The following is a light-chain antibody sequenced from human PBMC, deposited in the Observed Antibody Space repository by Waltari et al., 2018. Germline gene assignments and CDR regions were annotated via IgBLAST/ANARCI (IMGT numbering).Light chain of an antibody. CDR1: SSNVGAYHT. V-gene: IGLV2-8*01. CDR2: EVV. J-gene: IGLJ3*02. Sequence: QSALTLPPSASGSPRQAVPISCTGTSSNVGAYHTVSWYQQYPGKAPKLLIFEVVKRPSGVPIRFSGSKSGNTAFLTVSGLQLEDEAFYSCSSYAGNNVLMFGGGTELTVL. CDR3: SSYAGNNVLM.